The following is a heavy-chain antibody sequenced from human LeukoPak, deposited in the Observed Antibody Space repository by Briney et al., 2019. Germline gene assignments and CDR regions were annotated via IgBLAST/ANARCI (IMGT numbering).Heavy chain of an antibody. CDR2: ISYDGSNK. J-gene: IGHJ4*02. V-gene: IGHV3-30*04. D-gene: IGHD2-8*01. CDR3: ARDPRYCTNGVCYRFDY. Sequence: PGGSLRLSCAASGFTFSSYAMHWVRQAPGKGLEWVAVISYDGSNKYYADSVKGRFTISRDNSKNTLYLQMNSLRAEDTAVYYCARDPRYCTNGVCYRFDYWGQGTLVTVSS. CDR1: GFTFSSYA.